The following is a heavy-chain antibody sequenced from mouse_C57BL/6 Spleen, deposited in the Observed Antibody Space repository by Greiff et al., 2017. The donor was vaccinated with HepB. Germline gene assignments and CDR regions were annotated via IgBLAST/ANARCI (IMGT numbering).Heavy chain of an antibody. V-gene: IGHV1-80*01. CDR2: IYPGDGDT. CDR3: AREETVVARGYFDY. D-gene: IGHD1-1*01. J-gene: IGHJ2*01. Sequence: VQLQQSGAELVKPGASVKISCKASGYAFSSYWMNWVKQRPGKGLEWIGQIYPGDGDTNYNGKFKGKATLTADKSSSTAYMQLSSLTSEDSAVYFCAREETVVARGYFDYWGQGTTLTVSS. CDR1: GYAFSSYW.